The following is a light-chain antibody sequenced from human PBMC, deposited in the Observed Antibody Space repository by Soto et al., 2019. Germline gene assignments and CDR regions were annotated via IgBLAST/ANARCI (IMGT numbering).Light chain of an antibody. V-gene: IGKV1-5*03. Sequence: DIQMTQSPSTLSASVGDRVTITCRASQSISSWLAWYQQKPGKAPKLLIYKASSLESGVPSRFSGSGSGTEFILTISRLQPDDFATYYCKQYNSYSWTFG. CDR3: KQYNSYSWT. J-gene: IGKJ1*01. CDR2: KAS. CDR1: QSISSW.